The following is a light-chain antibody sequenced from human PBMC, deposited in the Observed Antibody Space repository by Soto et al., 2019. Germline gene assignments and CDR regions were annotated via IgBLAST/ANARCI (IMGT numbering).Light chain of an antibody. J-gene: IGLJ3*02. CDR2: LNSDGSH. CDR3: QTWGTGIRV. CDR1: SDHSSYA. Sequence: VLSQSPSASASLGASVKLTCTLTSDHSSYAIAWHQQRPEKGPRYLMKLNSDGSHTKGDGIPDRFSGSSSGAERYLTISSLQSEDEADYYCQTWGTGIRVFGGGTKVTVL. V-gene: IGLV4-69*01.